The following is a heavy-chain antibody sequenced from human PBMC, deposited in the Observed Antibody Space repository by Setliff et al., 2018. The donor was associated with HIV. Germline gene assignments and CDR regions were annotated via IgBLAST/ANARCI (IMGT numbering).Heavy chain of an antibody. CDR1: GYTFTSYG. CDR3: ARAYPWGYVDYYYMDV. J-gene: IGHJ6*03. D-gene: IGHD3-16*01. CDR2: ISGYNGNT. V-gene: IGHV1-18*01. Sequence: ASVKVSCKASGYTFTSYGITWVRQAPGQGLEWMGWISGYNGNTDYAQDLQGRVTMTTDTSTSTAYMELRSLRSDDTAVYYCARAYPWGYVDYYYMDVWGKGTTVTVSS.